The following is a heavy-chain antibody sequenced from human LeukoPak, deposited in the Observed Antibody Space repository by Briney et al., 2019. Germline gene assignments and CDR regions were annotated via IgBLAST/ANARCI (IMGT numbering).Heavy chain of an antibody. D-gene: IGHD3/OR15-3a*01. V-gene: IGHV3-74*01. CDR1: GFTFSSYG. CDR2: IKSDGSN. Sequence: PGGSLRLSCAASGFTFSSYGMHWVRQAPGKGLVWVSRIKSDGSNYYADSVKGRFTISRDNAKNTLYLQMNSLRAEDTAVYYCARGAWTAYYFDYWGQGTLVTVSS. J-gene: IGHJ4*02. CDR3: ARGAWTAYYFDY.